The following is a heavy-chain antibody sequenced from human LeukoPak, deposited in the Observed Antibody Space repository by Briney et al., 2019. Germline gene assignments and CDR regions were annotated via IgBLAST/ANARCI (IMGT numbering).Heavy chain of an antibody. V-gene: IGHV3-21*01. CDR2: ISSSSTYI. CDR1: GFTFSRNT. CDR3: AREYSSSSGRAFDF. Sequence: GGSLRLSCAASGFTFSRNTMNWARQAPGKGLEWVSSISSSSTYIYYADSVKGRFTISRDNAKKSLYLQMNSLRAEDTAVYYRAREYSSSSGRAFDFWGQGTMVTVSS. J-gene: IGHJ3*01. D-gene: IGHD6-6*01.